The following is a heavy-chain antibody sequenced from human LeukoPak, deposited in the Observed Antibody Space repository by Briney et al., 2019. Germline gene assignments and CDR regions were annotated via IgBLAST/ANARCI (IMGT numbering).Heavy chain of an antibody. CDR3: ARDGGQNYYYYYYMDV. CDR2: IIPIFGTA. D-gene: IGHD3-3*01. V-gene: IGHV1-69*06. CDR1: GGTFSSYA. Sequence: ASVKVSCKASGGTFSSYAISWVRQAPGQGLEWMGGIIPIFGTANYAQKFQGRVTITADKSTSTAYMELSSLRPEDTAVYYCARDGGQNYYYYYYMDVWGKGTTVTVSS. J-gene: IGHJ6*03.